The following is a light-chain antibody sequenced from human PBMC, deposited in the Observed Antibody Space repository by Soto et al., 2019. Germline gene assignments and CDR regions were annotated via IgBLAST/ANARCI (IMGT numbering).Light chain of an antibody. CDR2: DVN. V-gene: IGLV2-11*01. Sequence: QSALTQPRSVSGSPGQSVTISCTGTSSDVGGYNYVSWYQQHPGKAPKLMIYDVNKRPSGVSDRFSGSKSGSTASLTISGFQSEDEADYFCCSYAGTYTHVFGTGTKVTVL. CDR3: CSYAGTYTHV. CDR1: SSDVGGYNY. J-gene: IGLJ1*01.